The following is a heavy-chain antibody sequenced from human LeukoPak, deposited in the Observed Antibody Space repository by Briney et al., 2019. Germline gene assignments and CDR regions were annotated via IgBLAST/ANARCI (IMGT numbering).Heavy chain of an antibody. D-gene: IGHD6-19*01. V-gene: IGHV4-59*01. Sequence: SETLSLTCTVSGGSISSYYWSWIRQPPGKGLEWVGYIYYSGSTNYNPSLKSRVTISVDTSKNQFSLKLSSVTAADTAVYYCARFRKNHARIAVAGTRWAFDIWGQGTMVTVSS. CDR1: GGSISSYY. J-gene: IGHJ3*02. CDR2: IYYSGST. CDR3: ARFRKNHARIAVAGTRWAFDI.